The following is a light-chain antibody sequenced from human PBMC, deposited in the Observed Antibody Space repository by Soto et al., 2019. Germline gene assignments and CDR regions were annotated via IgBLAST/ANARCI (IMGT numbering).Light chain of an antibody. J-gene: IGKJ2*01. CDR1: DSISREY. Sequence: EIVLTPAPVTLSLSPGPRATLSCSASDSISREYLAWHQQRLGQAPRLLIYGACSAATSIPDRFSGSGSRTDFTITISRLAPDDSVIYYCQQYGGPPYTFGQGTKLEIK. CDR3: QQYGGPPYT. V-gene: IGKV3-20*01. CDR2: GAC.